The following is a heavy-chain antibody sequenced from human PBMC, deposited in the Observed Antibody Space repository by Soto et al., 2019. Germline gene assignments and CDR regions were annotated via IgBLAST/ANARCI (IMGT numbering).Heavy chain of an antibody. CDR2: IKSKTDGGTT. J-gene: IGHJ4*02. V-gene: IGHV3-15*01. Sequence: PGGSLRLSCAASGFTFSNAWMSWVRQAPGKGLEWVGRIKSKTDGGTTDYAAPVKGRFTISRDDSKNTLYLQMNSLKTEDTAVYYCTTIPENYDILTGYISGPDCWGQGTLVTVSS. CDR3: TTIPENYDILTGYISGPDC. CDR1: GFTFSNAW. D-gene: IGHD3-9*01.